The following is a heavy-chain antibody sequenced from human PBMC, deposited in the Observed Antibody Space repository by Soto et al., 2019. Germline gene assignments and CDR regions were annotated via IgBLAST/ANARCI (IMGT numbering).Heavy chain of an antibody. V-gene: IGHV3-48*02. CDR2: ISKDSGRAT. J-gene: IGHJ5*01. D-gene: IGHD3-10*01. CDR1: GVTFSSYS. CDR3: ARSVRPLSWFDS. Sequence: GGSLRLSCAASGVTFSSYSMNWVRQAPGKGLEWISYISKDSGRATRYADSVKGRFTISRDNFKNTVYLQMNSLRDEDTGVYYCARSVRPLSWFDSWGQGTLVTVSS.